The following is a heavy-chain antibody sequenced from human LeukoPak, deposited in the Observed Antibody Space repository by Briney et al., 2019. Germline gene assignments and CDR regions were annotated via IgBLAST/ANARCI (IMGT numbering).Heavy chain of an antibody. CDR3: ARGYYQRSGTSNYFDY. J-gene: IGHJ4*02. CDR1: GYSFTTYW. CDR2: IHPDDSDT. D-gene: IGHD3-10*01. V-gene: IGHV5-51*01. Sequence: GESLKISCKGSGYSFTTYWIGWVRQMPGKGLEWMGIIHPDDSDTRYSPSFQGQVTISVDKSISTAYQQWNSLRASDTAMYYCARGYYQRSGTSNYFDYWGQGTLVTVSS.